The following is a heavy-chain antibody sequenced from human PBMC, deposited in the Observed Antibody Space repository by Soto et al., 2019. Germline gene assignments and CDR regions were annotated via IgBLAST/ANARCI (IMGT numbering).Heavy chain of an antibody. Sequence: QVQLVQSGAEVKKPGASVKVSCKASGYTFTSYGISWVRQAPVQWLEWIGWISAYSGNTNYAHQLQRRVTMTTDTSTSTAYMELRSLRSAATAVYYCARGAVQQLAYYYYGMDVWGQGTTVTVSS. CDR1: GYTFTSYG. CDR2: ISAYSGNT. CDR3: ARGAVQQLAYYYYGMDV. J-gene: IGHJ6*02. V-gene: IGHV1-18*01. D-gene: IGHD6-13*01.